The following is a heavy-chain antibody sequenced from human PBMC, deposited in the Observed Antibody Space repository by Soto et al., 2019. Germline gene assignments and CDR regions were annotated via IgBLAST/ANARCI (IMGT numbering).Heavy chain of an antibody. D-gene: IGHD6-13*01. CDR3: AKARDRAAAGPTKFYGMDV. CDR1: GFTFSSYA. CDR2: ISGSGDST. J-gene: IGHJ6*01. Sequence: EVQLLESGGGLVQPGGSLRLSCAASGFTFSSYAMSWVRQAPGKGLEWVSVISGSGDSTYYADTVRGRFTISRDNSKNTLYLQMHRLRAEDTAVYYCAKARDRAAAGPTKFYGMDVRGQGTTVTVSS. V-gene: IGHV3-23*01.